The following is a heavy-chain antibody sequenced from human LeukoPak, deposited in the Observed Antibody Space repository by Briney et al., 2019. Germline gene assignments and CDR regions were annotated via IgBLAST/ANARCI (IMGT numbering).Heavy chain of an antibody. Sequence: GGSLRLSCAASGFTFSNAWMNWVRQAPGKGLEWVGRIKSKTDGGTTDYAAPVKGRFTISRDDSKNTLYLQMNSLKTEDTAVYYCARGSSYGRHGEYYFDYWGQGTLVTVSS. CDR2: IKSKTDGGTT. CDR3: ARGSSYGRHGEYYFDY. CDR1: GFTFSNAW. D-gene: IGHD4-17*01. V-gene: IGHV3-15*07. J-gene: IGHJ4*02.